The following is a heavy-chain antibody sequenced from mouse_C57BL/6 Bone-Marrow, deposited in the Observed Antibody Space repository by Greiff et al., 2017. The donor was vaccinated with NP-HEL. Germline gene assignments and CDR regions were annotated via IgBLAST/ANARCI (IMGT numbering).Heavy chain of an antibody. CDR2: IDPNSGGT. D-gene: IGHD2-5*01. CDR3: ARTYYSNYHVPWFAY. J-gene: IGHJ3*01. Sequence: QVQLQQSGPELVKPGASVKLSCKASGYTFTSYWMHWVKQRPGRGLEWIGRIDPNSGGTKYNEKFKSKATLTVDKPSSTAYMQLSSLTSEDSAVYYCARTYYSNYHVPWFAYWGQGTLVTVSA. V-gene: IGHV1-72*01. CDR1: GYTFTSYW.